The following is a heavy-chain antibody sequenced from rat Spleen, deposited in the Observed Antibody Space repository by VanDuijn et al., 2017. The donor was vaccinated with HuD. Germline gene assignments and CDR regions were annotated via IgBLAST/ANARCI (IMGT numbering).Heavy chain of an antibody. CDR2: ISYDGSST. CDR1: GFTFSDYY. Sequence: EVQLVESDGGLVQPGRSLKLSCAASGFTFSDYYMAWVRQAPTKGLEWVATISYDGSSTYYRDSVKGRFTISRDNAKSTLYLQMDSLRSEDTATYYCARRGNYYVMDAWGQGASVTVSS. CDR3: ARRGNYYVMDA. J-gene: IGHJ4*01. V-gene: IGHV5-29*01.